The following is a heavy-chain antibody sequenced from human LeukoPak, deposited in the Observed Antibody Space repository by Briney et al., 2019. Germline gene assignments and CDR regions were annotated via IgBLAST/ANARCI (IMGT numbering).Heavy chain of an antibody. J-gene: IGHJ4*02. CDR1: GFTFSSYE. D-gene: IGHD6-19*01. CDR2: ISSSGSTI. V-gene: IGHV3-48*03. CDR3: AKSFGYSSGWYMGVIDY. Sequence: GGSLRLSCAASGFTFSSYEMNWVRQAPGKGLEWVSYISSSGSTIYYADSVKGRFTISRDNAKNSLYLQMNSLRAEDTAVYYCAKSFGYSSGWYMGVIDYWGQGTLVTVSS.